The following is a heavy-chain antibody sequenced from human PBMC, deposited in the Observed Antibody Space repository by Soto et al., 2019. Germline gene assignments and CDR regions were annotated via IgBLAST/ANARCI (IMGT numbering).Heavy chain of an antibody. Sequence: GASVKVSCKPSGDTFSSYSFSWVRQVPGQGLEWMGGFSPIFGAPNYAQSFLDRVTITADTPGNTAYLELNSLISEDTAVYYCATPQDYDGCRDSWGQGTLVTV. V-gene: IGHV1-69*06. CDR1: GDTFSSYS. CDR2: FSPIFGAP. J-gene: IGHJ4*02. D-gene: IGHD3-22*01. CDR3: ATPQDYDGCRDS.